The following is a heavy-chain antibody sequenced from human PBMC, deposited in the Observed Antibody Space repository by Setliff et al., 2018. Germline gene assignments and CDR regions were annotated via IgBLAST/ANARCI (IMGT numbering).Heavy chain of an antibody. CDR3: ARGYCSGGRCYGTAWDY. D-gene: IGHD2-15*01. CDR2: ISYSGST. Sequence: SETLSLTCTVSGDSISSGYYYWSWIRQHPGKGLEWIGYISYSGSTYYNPSLKSRLTISLDTSQNQFSLNLSSVTAADTAVYYCARGYCSGGRCYGTAWDYWGQGTLVTVSS. V-gene: IGHV4-31*03. CDR1: GDSISSGYYY. J-gene: IGHJ4*02.